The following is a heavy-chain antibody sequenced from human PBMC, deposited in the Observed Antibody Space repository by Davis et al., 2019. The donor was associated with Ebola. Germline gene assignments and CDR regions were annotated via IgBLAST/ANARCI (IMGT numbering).Heavy chain of an antibody. J-gene: IGHJ4*02. V-gene: IGHV3-7*01. D-gene: IGHD6-13*01. CDR2: IKQDGGEK. CDR1: GFIFSNYW. Sequence: GGSLRLSCAASGFIFSNYWMSWVRQAPGKGPEWVAIIKQDGGEKYYVDSVKGRFTISRDNAKNSLYLQMSSLRAEDTAVYYCARGPSTGNSFSYWGQGTLVTVSS. CDR3: ARGPSTGNSFSY.